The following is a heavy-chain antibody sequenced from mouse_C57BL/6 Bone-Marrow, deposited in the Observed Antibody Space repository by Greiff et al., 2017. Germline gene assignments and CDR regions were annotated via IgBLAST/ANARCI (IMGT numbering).Heavy chain of an antibody. V-gene: IGHV14-4*01. CDR1: GFNIKDDY. Sequence: VQLQQSGAELVRPGASVKLSCTASGFNIKDDYMHWVKQRPEQGLEWIGRIDPENGDTEYASKFQGKATITADTSSNTAYLQLSSLTSEDAAVYYCTTYYASRDYWGQGTTLTVSS. CDR3: TTYYASRDY. CDR2: IDPENGDT. J-gene: IGHJ2*01. D-gene: IGHD1-1*01.